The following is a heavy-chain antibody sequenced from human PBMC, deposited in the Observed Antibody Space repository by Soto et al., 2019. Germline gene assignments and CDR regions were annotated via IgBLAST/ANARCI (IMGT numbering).Heavy chain of an antibody. Sequence: QVRLVQSGAEVKKPGASVKVSCKASGYTFTSYGISWVRQAPGQGLEWMGWISAYNGNTNYAQKLQGRVTMTTDTSTSTAYMELRSLRSDDTAVYYCARVGSDPRVVGVVIIDYWGQGTLVTVSS. CDR2: ISAYNGNT. CDR1: GYTFTSYG. CDR3: ARVGSDPRVVGVVIIDY. V-gene: IGHV1-18*04. J-gene: IGHJ4*02. D-gene: IGHD3-3*01.